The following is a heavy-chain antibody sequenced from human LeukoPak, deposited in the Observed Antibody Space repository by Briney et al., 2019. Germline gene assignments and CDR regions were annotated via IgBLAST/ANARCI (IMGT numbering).Heavy chain of an antibody. CDR1: GYIFTSYY. V-gene: IGHV1-46*01. J-gene: IGHJ5*02. CDR3: VRLGYCTNAVCRQNWFDP. D-gene: IGHD2-8*01. Sequence: ASVKVSCKASGYIFTSYYMHWVRQAPGQGLEWMGIINPSGGSTGYAQKFQGRVTMTRDTSTSTVYTELSSLRSEDTAVYYCVRLGYCTNAVCRQNWFDPWGQGTLVTVSS. CDR2: INPSGGST.